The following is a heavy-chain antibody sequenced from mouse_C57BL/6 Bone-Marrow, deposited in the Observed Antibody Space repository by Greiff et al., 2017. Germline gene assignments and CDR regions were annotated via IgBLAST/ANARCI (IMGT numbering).Heavy chain of an antibody. CDR3: ARQLRHRFYWYFDV. CDR2: IHPNSGST. D-gene: IGHD3-2*02. Sequence: QVQLQQPGAELVKPGASVKLSCKASGYTFTSYWMHWVKQRPGQGLEWIGMIHPNSGSTNYNEKFKSKATLTVDKSSSTAYMQLSSLTSEDSAVYYCARQLRHRFYWYFDVWGTGTTVTVSS. V-gene: IGHV1-64*01. CDR1: GYTFTSYW. J-gene: IGHJ1*03.